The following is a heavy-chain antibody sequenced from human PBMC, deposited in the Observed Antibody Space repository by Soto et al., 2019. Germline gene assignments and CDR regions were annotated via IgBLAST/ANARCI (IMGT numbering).Heavy chain of an antibody. CDR2: IIPIFGTA. V-gene: IGHV1-69*13. J-gene: IGHJ4*02. CDR3: ARELSSLGRLSAHYDFWSGFDY. CDR1: GGTFSSYA. D-gene: IGHD3-3*01. Sequence: ASVKVSCKASGGTFSSYAISWGRQAPGQGLEWMGGIIPIFGTANYAQKFQGRVTITADESTSTAYMELSSLRSEDTAVYYCARELSSLGRLSAHYDFWSGFDYWGQGTLVTVSS.